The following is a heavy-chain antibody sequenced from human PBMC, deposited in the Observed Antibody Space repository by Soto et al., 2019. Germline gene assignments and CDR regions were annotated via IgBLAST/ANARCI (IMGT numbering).Heavy chain of an antibody. CDR2: IIPVHNIT. V-gene: IGHV1-69*04. J-gene: IGHJ3*02. CDR1: GGSFSGYV. Sequence: QDQLVQSGAEVKKPGSSVKVSCMTSGGSFSGYVFTWVRQAPGQGLEWMGRIIPVHNITNYAESLQGRVTISADTSSSTTYMELSTLRSDDTAVYFCGRAKSIFGIVSDVYDIWVQGTMVIVSS. D-gene: IGHD3-3*01. CDR3: GRAKSIFGIVSDVYDI.